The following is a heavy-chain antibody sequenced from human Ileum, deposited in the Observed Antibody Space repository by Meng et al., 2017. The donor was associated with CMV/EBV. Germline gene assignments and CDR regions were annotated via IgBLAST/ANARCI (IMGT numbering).Heavy chain of an antibody. D-gene: IGHD2-2*01. Sequence: QWQLQESGPGLVKPSETLSLTCTVSGGSVSTYTYFWGWIRQPPGKGLEWIGTALYSGNTYYNPSLKSRVAVSLDTSNNHFSLTLNSVTAADTAVYYCARDRESSSSAGDAFDIWGQGRLVTVSS. CDR3: ARDRESSSSAGDAFDI. CDR2: ALYSGNT. V-gene: IGHV4-39*02. J-gene: IGHJ3*02. CDR1: GGSVSTYTYF.